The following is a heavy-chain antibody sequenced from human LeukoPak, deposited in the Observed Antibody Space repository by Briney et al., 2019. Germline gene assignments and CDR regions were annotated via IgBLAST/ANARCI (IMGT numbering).Heavy chain of an antibody. V-gene: IGHV3-11*04. CDR1: GFTFSDYY. Sequence: GGSLRLSCAASGFTFSDYYMSWIRQAPGKGLEWVSCISSSGSTIYYADSVKGRFTISRDNAKNSLYLQMNSLRAEDTAVYYCARDGDYDFWSGYYSLYYMDVWGKGTTVTVSS. J-gene: IGHJ6*03. D-gene: IGHD3-3*01. CDR2: ISSSGSTI. CDR3: ARDGDYDFWSGYYSLYYMDV.